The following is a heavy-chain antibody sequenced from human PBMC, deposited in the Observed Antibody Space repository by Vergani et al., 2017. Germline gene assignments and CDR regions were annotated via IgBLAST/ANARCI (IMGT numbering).Heavy chain of an antibody. V-gene: IGHV1-18*01. CDR2: ISAYNGNT. J-gene: IGHJ6*02. D-gene: IGHD3-10*01. Sequence: QVQLVQSGAEVKKPGASVKVSCKASGYTFTSYGISWVRQAPGQGLEWMGWISAYNGNTNYAQKLQGRVTMTTDTSTSTAYMELRSLRSDDTAVYYCARAYYYGSGSYYNRDYYYGMDVWGQGTTVTVSS. CDR3: ARAYYYGSGSYYNRDYYYGMDV. CDR1: GYTFTSYG.